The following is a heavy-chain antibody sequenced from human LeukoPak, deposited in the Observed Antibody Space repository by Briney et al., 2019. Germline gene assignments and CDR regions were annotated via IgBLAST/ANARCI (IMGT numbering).Heavy chain of an antibody. CDR1: GYTFTSYD. V-gene: IGHV1-2*02. D-gene: IGHD6-19*01. CDR2: INPNSGDT. CDR3: ARVGSSGWYVHPTLDY. J-gene: IGHJ4*02. Sequence: GASVKVSCKASGYTFTSYDINWVRQATGQGLEWMGWINPNSGDTNYAQKFQGRVTVTRDTSISTAYMELSRLRSDDTAVYYCARVGSSGWYVHPTLDYWGQGTLVTVSS.